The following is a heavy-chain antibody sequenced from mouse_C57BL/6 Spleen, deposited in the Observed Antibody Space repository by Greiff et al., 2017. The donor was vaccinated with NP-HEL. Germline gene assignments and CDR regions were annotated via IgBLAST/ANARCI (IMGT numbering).Heavy chain of an antibody. J-gene: IGHJ3*01. V-gene: IGHV5-9*01. CDR2: ISGGGGNT. CDR1: GFTFSSYT. CDR3: ARAYYGNDAY. Sequence: EVQGVESGGGLVKPGGSLKLSCAASGFTFSSYTMSWVRQTPEKRLEWVATISGGGGNTYYPDSVKGRFTISRDNAKNTLYLQMSSLRSEDTALYYCARAYYGNDAYWGQGTLVTVSA. D-gene: IGHD2-10*01.